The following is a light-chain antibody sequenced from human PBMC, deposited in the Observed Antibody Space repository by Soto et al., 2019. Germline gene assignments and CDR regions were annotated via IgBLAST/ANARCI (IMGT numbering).Light chain of an antibody. J-gene: IGKJ1*01. V-gene: IGKV1-5*03. CDR2: ETS. CDR3: QPYNVYPCA. CDR1: QSISRW. Sequence: DIQMTQSPSTLSVSVGDRVTITCRASQSISRWLAWYHQKPGNATELLIYETSSLQSWDPSWFSGSGSGTGFTLTFSSPQLYYFAADYFQPYNVYPCAFGHGTNVEIK.